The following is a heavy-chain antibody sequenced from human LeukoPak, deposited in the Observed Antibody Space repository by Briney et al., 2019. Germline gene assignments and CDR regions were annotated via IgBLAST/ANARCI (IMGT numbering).Heavy chain of an antibody. J-gene: IGHJ3*01. V-gene: IGHV3-7*03. CDR3: ARDPYNRGGYGAFDL. Sequence: PGGSLRLSCAASGFTFSDSWMSWVRQTPGRGLEWVANIHPDGSEQYYLDSVRGRFTISRDNAKSSIYLQMNSLRDEDTAVYYCARDPYNRGGYGAFDLWGLGTTVAVSS. D-gene: IGHD3-22*01. CDR1: GFTFSDSW. CDR2: IHPDGSEQ.